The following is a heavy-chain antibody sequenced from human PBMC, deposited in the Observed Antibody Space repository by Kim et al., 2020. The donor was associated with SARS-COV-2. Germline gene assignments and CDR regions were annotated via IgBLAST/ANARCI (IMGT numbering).Heavy chain of an antibody. Sequence: GGSLRLSCAASGFTFSSYDMHWVRQATGKGLEWVSAIGTAGDTYYPGSVKGRFTISRENAKNSLYLQMNSLRAGDTAVYYCARALGDSYYYGMDVWGQGTTVTVSS. CDR3: ARALGDSYYYGMDV. CDR2: IGTAGDT. J-gene: IGHJ6*02. V-gene: IGHV3-13*01. D-gene: IGHD4-17*01. CDR1: GFTFSSYD.